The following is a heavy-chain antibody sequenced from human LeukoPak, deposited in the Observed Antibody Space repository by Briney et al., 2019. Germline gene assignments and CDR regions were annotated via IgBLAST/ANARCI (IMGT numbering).Heavy chain of an antibody. CDR3: ARGSGWFGGYFDY. CDR2: ISSSSSTI. Sequence: GGSLRLSCAASGFTFSSYSMNWVRQAPGKGLEWVSYISSSSSTIYYADSVKGRFTISRDNAKNSLYLQMNSLRAEDTAVYYRARGSGWFGGYFDYWGQGTLVTVSS. V-gene: IGHV3-48*01. D-gene: IGHD6-19*01. J-gene: IGHJ4*02. CDR1: GFTFSSYS.